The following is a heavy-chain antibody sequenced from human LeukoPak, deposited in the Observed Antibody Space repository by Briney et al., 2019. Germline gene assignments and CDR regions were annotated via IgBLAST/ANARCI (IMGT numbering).Heavy chain of an antibody. CDR3: ARDKNSYYDSSGYSKSDYYYGMDV. J-gene: IGHJ6*02. CDR1: GFTFSSYW. Sequence: GGSLRLSCAASGFTFSSYWMSWVRQAPGKGLEWVANIKQDGSEKYYVDSVKGRFTISRDNAKNSLYLQMNSLRPEDTAVYYCARDKNSYYDSSGYSKSDYYYGMDVWGQGTTVTVSS. D-gene: IGHD3-22*01. CDR2: IKQDGSEK. V-gene: IGHV3-7*01.